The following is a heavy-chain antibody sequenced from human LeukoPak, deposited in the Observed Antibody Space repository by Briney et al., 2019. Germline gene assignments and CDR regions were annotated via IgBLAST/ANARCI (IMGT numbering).Heavy chain of an antibody. Sequence: PGGSLRLSCAASGFTFSSYAMSWVRQAPGKGLEWVSAISGSGGSTYYADSVKGRFTISRDNSKNTLYLQMNSLRAEDTAVYYCAKAALPAANYYYYYMDVWGKGTTVTVSS. J-gene: IGHJ6*03. V-gene: IGHV3-23*01. CDR1: GFTFSSYA. CDR3: AKAALPAANYYYYYMDV. D-gene: IGHD2-2*01. CDR2: ISGSGGST.